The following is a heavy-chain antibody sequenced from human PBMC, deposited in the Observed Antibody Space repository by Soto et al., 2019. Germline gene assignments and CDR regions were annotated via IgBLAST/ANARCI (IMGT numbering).Heavy chain of an antibody. CDR1: RFTCSDYA. J-gene: IGHJ4*02. CDR2: ISFDGTKK. D-gene: IGHD5-18*01. V-gene: IGHV3-30-3*01. Sequence: GSLRLSCVASRFTCSDYALHWVRQAPDKGLEWAALISFDGTKKFYADSAKGRFTISRDNSKNTLYLQMNDLGPADTAVYYCASLVDGRHSYGIATSDYWCQGTLVNVSS. CDR3: ASLVDGRHSYGIATSDY.